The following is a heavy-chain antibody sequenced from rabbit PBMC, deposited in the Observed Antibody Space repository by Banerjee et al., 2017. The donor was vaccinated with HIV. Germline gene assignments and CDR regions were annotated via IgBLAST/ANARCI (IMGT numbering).Heavy chain of an antibody. Sequence: QEQLVESGGGLVQPEGSPTLTCTASGFSISSSYFMCWVRQAPGKGLEWIGCIYTGSGTTYYASWAKGRFTISKTSSTTVTLQMTSLTAADTATYFCARGDGAYAGYDGLWGQGTLVTVS. CDR3: ARGDGAYAGYDGL. J-gene: IGHJ4*01. V-gene: IGHV1S45*01. CDR1: GFSISSSYF. D-gene: IGHD7-1*01. CDR2: IYTGSGTT.